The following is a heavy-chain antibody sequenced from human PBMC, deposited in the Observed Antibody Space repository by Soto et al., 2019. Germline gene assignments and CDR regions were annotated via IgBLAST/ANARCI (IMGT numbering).Heavy chain of an antibody. D-gene: IGHD2-8*01. J-gene: IGHJ6*02. CDR1: GYTFTSYY. Sequence: ASVKVSCKASGYTFTSYYMHWVRQAPGQGLEWMGIINPSGGSTSYAQKFQGRVTMTRDTSTSTAYMELSSLRSEDTAVYYCARECTNGRCIPIDHGMDVWGQGTAVTVSS. CDR3: ARECTNGRCIPIDHGMDV. CDR2: INPSGGST. V-gene: IGHV1-46*01.